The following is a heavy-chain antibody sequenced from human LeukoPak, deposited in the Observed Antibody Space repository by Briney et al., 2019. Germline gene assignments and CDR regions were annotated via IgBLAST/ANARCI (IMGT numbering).Heavy chain of an antibody. D-gene: IGHD3-10*01. CDR3: ARDSSITMVRGVPDAPS. Sequence: PGGSLRLSCAASGFTFSDYYTSWIRQAPGKGLEWVSYISSSGSTIYYADSVKGRFTISRDNAKNSLYLQMNSLRAEDTAVYYCARDSSITMVRGVPDAPSWGQGTLVTVSS. CDR2: ISSSGSTI. J-gene: IGHJ4*02. V-gene: IGHV3-11*01. CDR1: GFTFSDYY.